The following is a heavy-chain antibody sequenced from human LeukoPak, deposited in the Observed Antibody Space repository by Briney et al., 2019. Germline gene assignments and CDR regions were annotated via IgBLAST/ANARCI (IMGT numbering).Heavy chain of an antibody. J-gene: IGHJ4*02. CDR3: ARGGSGYCSAGSCYPIDY. CDR1: GFTFSSYW. CDR2: IKRDGSEK. Sequence: AGGSLRLSCAASGFTFSSYWMSWVRQAPGKGLEWVANIKRDGSEKYYVDSVKGRFTISRDNAKSSLYLQMNSLRAEDTAVYYCARGGSGYCSAGSCYPIDYWGQGTLVTVSS. D-gene: IGHD2-15*01. V-gene: IGHV3-7*01.